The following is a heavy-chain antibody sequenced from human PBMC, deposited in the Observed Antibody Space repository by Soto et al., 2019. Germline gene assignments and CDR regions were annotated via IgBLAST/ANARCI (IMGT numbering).Heavy chain of an antibody. CDR1: GFTFSSYG. V-gene: IGHV3-30*18. CDR2: ISYDGSNK. CDR3: AKDKGSSSSYYYYYYGMDV. Sequence: QVQLVESGGGVVQPGRSLRLSCAASGFTFSSYGMHWVRQAPGKGLGWVAVISYDGSNKYYADSVKGRFTISRDNSKNTLYLQMNSLRAEDTAVYYCAKDKGSSSSYYYYYYGMDVWGQGTTVTVSS. J-gene: IGHJ6*02. D-gene: IGHD6-6*01.